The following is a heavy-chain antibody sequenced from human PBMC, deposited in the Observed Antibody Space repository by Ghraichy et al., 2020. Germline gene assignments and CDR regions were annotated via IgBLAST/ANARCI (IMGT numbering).Heavy chain of an antibody. J-gene: IGHJ5*02. D-gene: IGHD3-10*01. V-gene: IGHV4-34*01. CDR2: INHSGSS. CDR1: GGSLSGYY. CDR3: ARNPSMIRREAAP. Sequence: SETLSLTCAVYGGSLSGYYWSWIRQPPGKGLEWIGEINHSGSSNYNPSLKSRATLSLDTSKNQFSLKLSSVTAADTAVYYCARNPSMIRREAAPWGQGILVTVSS.